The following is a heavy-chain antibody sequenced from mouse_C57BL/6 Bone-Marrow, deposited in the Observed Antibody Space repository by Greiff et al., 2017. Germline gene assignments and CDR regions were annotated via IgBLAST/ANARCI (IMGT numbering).Heavy chain of an antibody. CDR3: ARPYYSNYWYFDV. Sequence: QVQLQQPGAELVKPGASVKMSCTASGYTFTSYWITWVKQRPGQGLEWIGDIYPGSGSTNYNEKFKSKATLTVDTSSSTAYMQLSSRTSEDSAVYYCARPYYSNYWYFDVWGTGTTVTVSA. J-gene: IGHJ1*03. V-gene: IGHV1-55*01. CDR1: GYTFTSYW. CDR2: IYPGSGST. D-gene: IGHD2-5*01.